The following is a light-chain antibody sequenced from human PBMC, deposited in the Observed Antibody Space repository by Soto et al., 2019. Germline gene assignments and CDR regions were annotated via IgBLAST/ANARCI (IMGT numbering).Light chain of an antibody. CDR3: QVWDSSSV. V-gene: IGLV3-21*04. J-gene: IGLJ2*01. CDR1: KIGSKR. Sequence: SYELTQPPSVSVAPGKTARITCGGNKIGSKRVHWYQQKPGQAPVLVIYYDSDRPSGIPERFSGSNSGNTATLTISRVEAWDEADYYCQVWDSSSVFGGGTKLTVL. CDR2: YDS.